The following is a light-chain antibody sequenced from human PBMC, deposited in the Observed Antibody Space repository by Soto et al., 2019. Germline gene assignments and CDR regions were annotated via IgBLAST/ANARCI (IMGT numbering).Light chain of an antibody. Sequence: DIQMTQSPSTLSASVGDRVTITCRASQSISSWLAWYQQKPGKAPKLLIYKASSLESGVPSRFSGSGSGTEFTLTISSLQPDDFATYYCQQYNSYSRDFGQGTRLEMK. V-gene: IGKV1-5*03. CDR3: QQYNSYSRD. CDR1: QSISSW. CDR2: KAS. J-gene: IGKJ5*01.